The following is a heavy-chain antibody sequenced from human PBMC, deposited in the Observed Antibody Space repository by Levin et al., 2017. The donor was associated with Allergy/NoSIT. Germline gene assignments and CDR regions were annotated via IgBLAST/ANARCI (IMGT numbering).Heavy chain of an antibody. CDR3: ARDSTAVSSDY. Sequence: LGGSLRLSCAASGFTFSNYSMNWVRQAPGKGLEWVSSISSRSSNIYYADSVKGRFTISRDNAKNSLYLQMNSLRAEDTAVYYCARDSTAVSSDYWGQGTLVTVSS. CDR1: GFTFSNYS. V-gene: IGHV3-21*01. D-gene: IGHD4-11*01. J-gene: IGHJ4*02. CDR2: ISSRSSNI.